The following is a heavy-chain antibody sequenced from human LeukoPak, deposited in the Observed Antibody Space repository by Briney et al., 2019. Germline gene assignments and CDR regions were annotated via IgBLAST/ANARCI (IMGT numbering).Heavy chain of an antibody. CDR2: LYHGDSDA. D-gene: IGHD6-13*01. J-gene: IGHJ4*02. CDR1: GYGFTNYW. V-gene: IGHV5-51*01. Sequence: GESLKISCKGSGYGFTNYWIGWVRQMPGKGLEWMGILYHGDSDARYSPSFQGQVTISADKSISTAHLQWSSLKASDTAMYYCARHRGYYFDYWGQGTLVTVSS. CDR3: ARHRGYYFDY.